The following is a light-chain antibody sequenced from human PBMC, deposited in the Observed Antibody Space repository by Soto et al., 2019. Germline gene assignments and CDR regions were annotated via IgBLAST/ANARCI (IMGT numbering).Light chain of an antibody. CDR1: SSDVGGYKY. V-gene: IGLV2-14*03. CDR3: SLSTICSTRV. Sequence: QSALTQPASVSGSPGQSITISCTGTSSDVGGYKYVSWYQQHPGKAPKLMIYDIRNRPSGVSNRFSGSKSGNTASLTISGLQAEDETDNYFSLSTICSTRVFGTGTKLTVL. J-gene: IGLJ1*01. CDR2: DIR.